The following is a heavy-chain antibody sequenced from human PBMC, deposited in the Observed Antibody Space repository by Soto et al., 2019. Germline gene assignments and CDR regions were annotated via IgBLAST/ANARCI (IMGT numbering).Heavy chain of an antibody. CDR2: ISGSGGSI. J-gene: IGHJ4*02. V-gene: IGHV3-23*01. D-gene: IGHD1-26*01. CDR1: GFTFSSYA. Sequence: GGSLRLSCAASGFTFSSYAMSWVRQAPGKGLKWVSAISGSGGSIYYADSVKGRFTISRDNSKNTLYLQMNSLRAEDTVVYYCAKGEKWELLTPARFDYWGQGTLVTVSS. CDR3: AKGEKWELLTPARFDY.